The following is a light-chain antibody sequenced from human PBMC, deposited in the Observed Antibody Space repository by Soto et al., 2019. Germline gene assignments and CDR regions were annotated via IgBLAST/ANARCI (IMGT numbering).Light chain of an antibody. CDR2: GAS. J-gene: IGKJ2*01. CDR1: QSVNTN. V-gene: IGKV3-15*01. Sequence: EIAMTQSPATLSVSPGERATLSCRASQSVNTNLAWYQQHPGQAPRLLIYGASTRATGIPARFSGSGSGTAFTLTISSLQSEDSAVYYCQQYDKWPRAFGQGTRLELK. CDR3: QQYDKWPRA.